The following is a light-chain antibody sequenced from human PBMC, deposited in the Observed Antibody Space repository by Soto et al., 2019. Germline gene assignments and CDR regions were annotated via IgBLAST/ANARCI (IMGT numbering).Light chain of an antibody. CDR2: GAS. V-gene: IGKV3-15*01. Sequence: EIVMTQSPATLSVSPEERATLSCRASQSVSSNLAWYQQKPGQAPRLLIYGASTRATGIPARFSGSGSGTEFSLTISSLQSEDFALYYCPQYNNRPSFGQGTRLEIK. J-gene: IGKJ5*01. CDR3: PQYNNRPS. CDR1: QSVSSN.